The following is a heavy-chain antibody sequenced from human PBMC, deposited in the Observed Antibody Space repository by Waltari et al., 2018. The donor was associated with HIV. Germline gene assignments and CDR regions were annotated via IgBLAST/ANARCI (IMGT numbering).Heavy chain of an antibody. Sequence: QVQLVQSGAAVKKPGSSVKVSCKASGGTFSSSSISWLRQAPGQGLAWMGGIIPILGTTNYAQKFQGRVTITADESTSTAYRELSSLRSEDTAVYYCARTMDHVDTVMERYWYFDLWGRGTLVTVSS. D-gene: IGHD5-18*01. V-gene: IGHV1-69*01. CDR3: ARTMDHVDTVMERYWYFDL. J-gene: IGHJ2*01. CDR2: IIPILGTT. CDR1: GGTFSSSS.